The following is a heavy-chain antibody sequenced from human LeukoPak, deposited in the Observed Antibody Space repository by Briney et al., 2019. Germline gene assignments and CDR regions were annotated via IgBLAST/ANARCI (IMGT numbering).Heavy chain of an antibody. CDR2: INHSGST. D-gene: IGHD3-10*01. CDR3: ARGGGYYGSGSYYNGRPQYFQH. CDR1: GGSFSGYY. V-gene: IGHV4-34*01. J-gene: IGHJ1*01. Sequence: PSETLSLTCAVYGGSFSGYYWSWIRQPPGKGLEWIGEINHSGSTNYNPSLKSRVTISVDTSKNQFSLKLSSVTAADTAVYYCARGGGYYGSGSYYNGRPQYFQHWGQGTLVTVSS.